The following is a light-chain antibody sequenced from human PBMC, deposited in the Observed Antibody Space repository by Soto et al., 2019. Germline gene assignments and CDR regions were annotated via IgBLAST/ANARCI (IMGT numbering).Light chain of an antibody. CDR1: QSVGSTY. J-gene: IGKJ1*01. CDR3: QQYGDSPWT. V-gene: IGKV3-20*01. CDR2: GTS. Sequence: EIVLTQSPGNLSLSPGDRATLSCRASQSVGSTYLAWYQQKPGQGPRLLIYGTSSRAAGIPDRFSGSGSGTDFILAISRVEPEDFAVYFCQQYGDSPWTFGQGTKVEI.